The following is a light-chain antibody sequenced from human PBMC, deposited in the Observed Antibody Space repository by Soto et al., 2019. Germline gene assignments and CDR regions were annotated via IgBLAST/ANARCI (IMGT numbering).Light chain of an antibody. Sequence: EIVLTPSPATLSLSPGERATLSCRASQSITSNYLAWYQQKPGQAPRLLIYDASSRATGIPDRFSGSGSGTDFTLTISRLEPEDFAVYYCQQYNNWPRTFGQGTKVDIK. V-gene: IGKV3D-20*02. J-gene: IGKJ1*01. CDR2: DAS. CDR1: QSITSNY. CDR3: QQYNNWPRT.